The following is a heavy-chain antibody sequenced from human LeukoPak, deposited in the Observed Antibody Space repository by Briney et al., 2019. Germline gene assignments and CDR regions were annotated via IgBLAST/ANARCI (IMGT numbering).Heavy chain of an antibody. Sequence: GGSLRLSCAASGSTFSNAWMNWVRQAPGKGLEWVGRIKSKSVGGTTDYAAPVKGRFTISRDDSKNTLYLQMNSLKKEDTAVYYCTTCGGDCYLNYWGQGALVTVSS. D-gene: IGHD2-21*02. CDR3: TTCGGDCYLNY. CDR1: GSTFSNAW. CDR2: IKSKSVGGTT. V-gene: IGHV3-15*07. J-gene: IGHJ4*02.